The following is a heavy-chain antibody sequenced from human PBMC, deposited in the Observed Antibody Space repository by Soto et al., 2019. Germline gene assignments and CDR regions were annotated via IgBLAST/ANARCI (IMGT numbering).Heavy chain of an antibody. Sequence: QLLQSGAEVKKPGASVKVTCKASGYTFRNFGISWVRQAPGQGLEWMGWISAYNANANYAQKVQGRLTMTADTSTSTAYMELRSLRSDDTAVYYCARENSYFDYWGQGTLVTVSS. CDR3: ARENSYFDY. CDR2: ISAYNANA. CDR1: GYTFRNFG. J-gene: IGHJ4*02. V-gene: IGHV1-18*01.